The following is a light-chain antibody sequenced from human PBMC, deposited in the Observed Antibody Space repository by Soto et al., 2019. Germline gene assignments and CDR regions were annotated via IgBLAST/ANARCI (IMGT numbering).Light chain of an antibody. CDR1: SGSIASNY. CDR3: QSYDSSNQRV. V-gene: IGLV6-57*03. CDR2: EDK. J-gene: IGLJ3*02. Sequence: NFILTQPHSVSESPGKTVTISCTRSSGSIASNYVQWYQQRPGSAPTTVIYEDKQRPSGVPDRFSGSIDSSSNSASLTISGLKTEDEADYYCQSYDSSNQRVFGGGTKLTVL.